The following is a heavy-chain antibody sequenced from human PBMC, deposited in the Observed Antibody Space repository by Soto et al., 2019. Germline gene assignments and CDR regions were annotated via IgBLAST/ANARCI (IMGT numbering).Heavy chain of an antibody. Sequence: SETLSLTCAVSGYSISSGLYWGWIRQPLGKGLEWIGTIYRGGITYYNPSLKSRVTISIDTSKNHFSLRLSSVTATDTAVYFCAMGNPDWFHPCGPGTLVTVFS. CDR3: AMGNPDWFHP. J-gene: IGHJ5*02. CDR2: IYRGGIT. D-gene: IGHD7-27*01. CDR1: GYSISSGLY. V-gene: IGHV4-38-2*01.